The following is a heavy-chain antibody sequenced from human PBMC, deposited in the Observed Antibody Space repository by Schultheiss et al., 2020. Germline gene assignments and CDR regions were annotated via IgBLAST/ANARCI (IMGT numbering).Heavy chain of an antibody. D-gene: IGHD6-13*01. CDR1: GFSLSTSGMR. J-gene: IGHJ3*02. V-gene: IGHV2-70*12. Sequence: SGPTLVKPTQTLTLTCTFSGFSLSTSGMRVSWIRQPPGKALEWLARIDWDDDKYYSASLRTRLTISKDTSKNQVVLTMTNMDPVDTATYYCAHSRSIAAAGDAFDIWGQGTMVTVSS. CDR3: AHSRSIAAAGDAFDI. CDR2: IDWDDDK.